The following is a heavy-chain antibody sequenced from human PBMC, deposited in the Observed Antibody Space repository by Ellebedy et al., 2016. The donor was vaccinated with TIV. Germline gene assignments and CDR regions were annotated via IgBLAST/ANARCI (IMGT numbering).Heavy chain of an antibody. Sequence: GESLKISCTASGFTFDNFAMRWFRQAPGKGLEWVSAITGSGDRTFYADSVKGLFTISRDTSKNTLYLQMNSLRAEDTAIYYCAKDSGKYGWNSEYWGQGTQVTVSS. J-gene: IGHJ4*02. D-gene: IGHD3-10*01. CDR3: AKDSGKYGWNSEY. CDR2: ITGSGDRT. CDR1: GFTFDNFA. V-gene: IGHV3-23*01.